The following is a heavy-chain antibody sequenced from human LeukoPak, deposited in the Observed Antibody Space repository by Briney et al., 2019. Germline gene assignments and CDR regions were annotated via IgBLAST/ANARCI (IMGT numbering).Heavy chain of an antibody. J-gene: IGHJ4*02. D-gene: IGHD1-26*01. Sequence: PGGSLRLSCTVSGFTFGNNYMSWVRQAPGKGLEWVALMYSRGSSHYADSVRGRFTISRYSSKNTVYLQMNSLTAEDTAVYYCARGQIVGVQGDFWGQGTLVTVSS. CDR1: GFTFGNNY. V-gene: IGHV3-66*02. CDR2: MYSRGSS. CDR3: ARGQIVGVQGDF.